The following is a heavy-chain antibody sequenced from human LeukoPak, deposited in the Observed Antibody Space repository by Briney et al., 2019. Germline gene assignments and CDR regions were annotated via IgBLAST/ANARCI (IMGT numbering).Heavy chain of an antibody. CDR2: IYSSGST. CDR3: ARGRDWFDP. V-gene: IGHV3-53*01. Sequence: GGSLRLSCAASGFTFSSKYIGWVRQAPGEGLTWVSVIYSSGSTYYADSVKGRFAISRDDSKNTLDLQMNSLRAEDTAVYYCARGRDWFDPWGQGTLVTVSS. J-gene: IGHJ5*02. CDR1: GFTFSSKY.